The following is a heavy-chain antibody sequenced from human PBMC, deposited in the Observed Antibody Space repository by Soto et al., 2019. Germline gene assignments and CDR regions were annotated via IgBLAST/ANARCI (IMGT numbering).Heavy chain of an antibody. CDR3: ARGSRHCGTIPCSYYFDF. J-gene: IGHJ4*02. CDR2: MNPNTGNT. V-gene: IGHV1-8*01. Sequence: ASVKVSCKASGYTFANYDINWVRQATGQGLEWMGWMNPNTGNTGYAGKFQGRVTMTRNTSISTAYMELNSLRSEDTAVYYCARGSRHCGTIPCSYYFDFWGQGSLVTVSS. CDR1: GYTFANYD. D-gene: IGHD2-21*01.